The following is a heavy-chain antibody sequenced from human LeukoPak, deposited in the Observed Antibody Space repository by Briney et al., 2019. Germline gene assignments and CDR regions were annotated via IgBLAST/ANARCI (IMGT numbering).Heavy chain of an antibody. J-gene: IGHJ4*02. Sequence: SETLSLTCSVSGGSITRYYWTWIRQPPGKGLEWIGYTSHSGRTNFNPSLKSRVTISTDTSKSSFSLRLSSVTAADTAVYYCARVLYSYGFGGIFFDFWGLGTLVTVSS. D-gene: IGHD5-18*01. CDR3: ARVLYSYGFGGIFFDF. V-gene: IGHV4-59*01. CDR2: TSHSGRT. CDR1: GGSITRYY.